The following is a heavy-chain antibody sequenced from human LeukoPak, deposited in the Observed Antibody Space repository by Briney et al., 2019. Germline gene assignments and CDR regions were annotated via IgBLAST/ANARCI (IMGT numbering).Heavy chain of an antibody. D-gene: IGHD3-22*01. CDR2: IYYSGST. CDR3: ARRNYYDSSGYDYWYFDL. Sequence: SDTLSLTCAVSGYSISSTNWWGWIRQPPGKGLEWVGYIYYSGSTYYNPSLKSRVTMSVDTSKNQFSLKLSSVTAVDRAVYYCARRNYYDSSGYDYWYFDLWGRGTLVTVSS. V-gene: IGHV4-28*01. J-gene: IGHJ2*01. CDR1: GYSISSTNW.